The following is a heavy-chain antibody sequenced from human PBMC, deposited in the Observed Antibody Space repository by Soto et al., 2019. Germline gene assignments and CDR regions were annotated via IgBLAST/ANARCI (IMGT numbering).Heavy chain of an antibody. CDR1: SGSLSGSDYY. Sequence: PSETLSLTCSVSSGSLSGSDYYWSLIRQPPGKGLEWIGYINYSGRTYYKPSLKSRVSISIYTSKNQYSLRLTSVTAADTAVYFCARFSTLCKDSGLDVWRQGTTAT. D-gene: IGHD3-3*02. CDR2: INYSGRT. J-gene: IGHJ6*02. CDR3: ARFSTLCKDSGLDV. V-gene: IGHV4-30-4*01.